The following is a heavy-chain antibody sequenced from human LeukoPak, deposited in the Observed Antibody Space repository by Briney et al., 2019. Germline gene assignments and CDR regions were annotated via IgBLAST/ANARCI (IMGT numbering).Heavy chain of an antibody. D-gene: IGHD4-17*01. CDR1: GFTFSSYD. CDR2: IGTAGDT. J-gene: IGHJ6*02. V-gene: IGHV3-13*01. CDR3: ARELRAGVDYYYGMDV. Sequence: GGSLRLSCAASGFTFSSYDMHWVRHATGKGLEWVSAIGTAGDTYYPGSVKGRFTISRENAKNSLYLQMNSLRAGDTAVYYCARELRAGVDYYYGMDVWGQGTTVTVSS.